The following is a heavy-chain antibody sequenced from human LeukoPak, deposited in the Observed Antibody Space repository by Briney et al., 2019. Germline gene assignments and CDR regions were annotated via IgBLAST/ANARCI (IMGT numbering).Heavy chain of an antibody. Sequence: GGSLRLTCAASGFTFDDYAMHWVRQAPGKGLEWVSGITWNSDYKVYADSVKGRFTISRDNAKNSLYLQMNSLRDEDTALYYCAARHSYRSGWFYFDFWGQGTLVTVSS. CDR1: GFTFDDYA. V-gene: IGHV3-9*01. CDR3: AARHSYRSGWFYFDF. J-gene: IGHJ4*02. D-gene: IGHD6-19*01. CDR2: ITWNSDYK.